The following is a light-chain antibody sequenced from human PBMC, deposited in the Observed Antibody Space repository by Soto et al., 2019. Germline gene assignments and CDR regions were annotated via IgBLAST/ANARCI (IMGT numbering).Light chain of an antibody. J-gene: IGKJ1*01. CDR3: KHSYSTPRA. CDR1: QSISSY. V-gene: IGKV1-39*01. Sequence: QSPSSLSASVGDRVTITCRASQSISSYLNWYQQKPGKAPKLLIYAASSLQSGVPSRFSGSGSGTDFTLTISRLQPEDSATYYWKHSYSTPRAFPQGTKVDIK. CDR2: AAS.